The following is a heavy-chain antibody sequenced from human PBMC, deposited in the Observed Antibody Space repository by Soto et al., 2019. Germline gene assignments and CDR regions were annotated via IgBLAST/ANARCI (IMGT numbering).Heavy chain of an antibody. CDR1: GGSFSGYY. Sequence: SETLSLTCAVYGGSFSGYYWSWIRQPPGKGLEWIGEINHSGSTNYNPSLKSRVTISVDTSKNQFSLKLSSATAADTAVYYCARGRTAASYYYYYGMDVWGQGTTVTVSS. CDR3: ARGRTAASYYYYYGMDV. V-gene: IGHV4-34*01. J-gene: IGHJ6*02. D-gene: IGHD6-25*01. CDR2: INHSGST.